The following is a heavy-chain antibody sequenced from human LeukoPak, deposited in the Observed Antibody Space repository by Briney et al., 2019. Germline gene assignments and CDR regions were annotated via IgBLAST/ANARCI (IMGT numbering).Heavy chain of an antibody. CDR1: GITLSNYG. D-gene: IGHD3-10*01. V-gene: IGHV3-23*01. Sequence: GGSLRLSCAVSGITLSNYGMSWVRQAPGKGLEWVAGISGSGGGTHYADSVKGRFTISRDNPKNTLHLQMNSLGAEDTAVYFCAKRGVVIRVILVGFHKEAYYFDSWGQGALVIVSS. J-gene: IGHJ4*02. CDR3: AKRGVVIRVILVGFHKEAYYFDS. CDR2: ISGSGGGT.